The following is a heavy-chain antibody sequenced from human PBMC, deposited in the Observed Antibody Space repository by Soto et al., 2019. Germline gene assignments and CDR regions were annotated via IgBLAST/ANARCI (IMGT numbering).Heavy chain of an antibody. D-gene: IGHD6-6*01. CDR1: GFTFSSYS. J-gene: IGHJ4*02. CDR3: ARVAGQLGPGFDY. Sequence: EVQLVESGGGLVKPGGSLRLSCAASGFTFSSYSMNWVRQAPGKGLEWVSSISSSSSYIYYADSVKGRFTISSNNAKNTLYLLMNSLRAEYADVYYCARVAGQLGPGFDYWGQGTLVTVSS. V-gene: IGHV3-21*01. CDR2: ISSSSSYI.